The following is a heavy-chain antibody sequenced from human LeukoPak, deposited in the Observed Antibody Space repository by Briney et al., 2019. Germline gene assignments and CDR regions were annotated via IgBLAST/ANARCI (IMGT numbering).Heavy chain of an antibody. CDR1: AFTFSDYY. V-gene: IGHV3-11*01. CDR2: ISSSGSII. D-gene: IGHD5-18*01. Sequence: GGSLRLSCAASAFTFSDYYMSWIRQAPGKGLEWVSHISSSGSIIYYADSVKGRFTISRDNAKNSLYLQMNSLRAEDTAVYYCASHVDTAMVSDYFDSWGQGTRVTVSS. J-gene: IGHJ4*02. CDR3: ASHVDTAMVSDYFDS.